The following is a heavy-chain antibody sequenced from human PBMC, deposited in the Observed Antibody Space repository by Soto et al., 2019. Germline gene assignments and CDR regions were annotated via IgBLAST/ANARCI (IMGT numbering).Heavy chain of an antibody. V-gene: IGHV3-48*01. CDR1: GFTFSSYS. J-gene: IGHJ4*02. D-gene: IGHD2-15*01. CDR2: ISSSSSTI. Sequence: GGSLRLSCAASGFTFSSYSMNWVRQAPGKGLEWVSYISSSSSTIYYADSVKGRFTISRENAKNSLYLQMNSLRAEETAVYYCARDLGVCSGGSCYSPDSWGQGPLATVS. CDR3: ARDLGVCSGGSCYSPDS.